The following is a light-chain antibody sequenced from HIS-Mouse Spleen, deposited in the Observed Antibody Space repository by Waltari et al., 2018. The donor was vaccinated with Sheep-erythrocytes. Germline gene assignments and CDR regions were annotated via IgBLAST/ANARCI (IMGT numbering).Light chain of an antibody. CDR1: SSHVGVYNL. Sequence: QSALTQPASVSGSPGQSTTISCPGTSSHVGVYNLVSWYQQHPGKAPKLMIYEGSKRPSGVSNRFSGSKSGNTASLTISGLQAEDEADYYCCSYAGSSTPWVFGGGTKLTVL. CDR3: CSYAGSSTPWV. V-gene: IGLV2-23*01. CDR2: EGS. J-gene: IGLJ3*02.